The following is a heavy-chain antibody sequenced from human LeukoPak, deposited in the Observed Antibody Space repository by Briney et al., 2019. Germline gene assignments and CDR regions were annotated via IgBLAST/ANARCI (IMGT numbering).Heavy chain of an antibody. CDR3: ASGYSSSSGFDY. D-gene: IGHD6-6*01. CDR1: GYTFTGSY. Sequence: ASVKVSCKASGYTFTGSYMDWVRQAPGQGLEWMGRINTNSGGTNFAQKFHGRVTMTRDTYITTAYMELSRLKSDDTAVYYCASGYSSSSGFDYWGQGTLVTVSS. CDR2: INTNSGGT. V-gene: IGHV1-2*06. J-gene: IGHJ4*02.